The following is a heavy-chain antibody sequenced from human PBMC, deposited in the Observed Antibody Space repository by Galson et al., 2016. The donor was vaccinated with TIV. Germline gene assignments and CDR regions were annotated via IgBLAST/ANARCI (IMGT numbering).Heavy chain of an antibody. Sequence: SLRLSCAASGFTFDDYPMHWVRQAPGKGLEWVSVINWKGNSVNYADSVKGRFTISRDNPKNTLYLQMSSLRAEDTAVYFCAKMDSSGFDYVRRFDFWGQGTLATVSS. J-gene: IGHJ4*02. CDR3: AKMDSSGFDYVRRFDF. D-gene: IGHD3-22*01. V-gene: IGHV3-9*01. CDR2: INWKGNSV. CDR1: GFTFDDYP.